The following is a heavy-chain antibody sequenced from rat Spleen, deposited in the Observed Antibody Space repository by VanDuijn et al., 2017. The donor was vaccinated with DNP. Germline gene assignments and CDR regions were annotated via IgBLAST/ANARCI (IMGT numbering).Heavy chain of an antibody. V-gene: IGHV5-22*01. CDR3: ARPHGGMDA. CDR1: GFSFSDYY. CDR2: ISYEGSRT. D-gene: IGHD3-1*01. Sequence: EVQLVESGGGLVQPGRSLKLSCAASGFSFSDYYMAWVRQAPKKGLEWVASISYEGSRTYYGDSVKGRFTISRDNAKRTLDLQMNRLRSEDTATYYCARPHGGMDAWGQGTSVTVSS. J-gene: IGHJ4*01.